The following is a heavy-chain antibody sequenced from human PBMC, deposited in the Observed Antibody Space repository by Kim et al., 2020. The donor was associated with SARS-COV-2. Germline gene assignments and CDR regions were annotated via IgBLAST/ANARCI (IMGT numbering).Heavy chain of an antibody. D-gene: IGHD3-3*01. CDR3: ARAYDFWSGYSAY. J-gene: IGHJ4*02. V-gene: IGHV3-21*01. Sequence: YADSVKGRFTISRDNAKNSLYLQMNSLRAEDTAVYYCARAYDFWSGYSAYWGQGTLVTFSS.